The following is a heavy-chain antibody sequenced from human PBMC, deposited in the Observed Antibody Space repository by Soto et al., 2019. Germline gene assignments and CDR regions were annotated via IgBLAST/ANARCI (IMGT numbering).Heavy chain of an antibody. CDR1: GYTFTSYG. V-gene: IGHV1-18*01. Sequence: QDQLVQSGGEVERPGASLKVSCKASGYTFTSYGIYWVRQAPGQGLEWMGWISAYNGNTNYGQKFQGRVTMTTDTSTGIAYRELRSLRFDDTAVYYCARGGGATPRTSADLWGQGTTVTVSS. CDR2: ISAYNGNT. D-gene: IGHD1-26*01. J-gene: IGHJ6*02. CDR3: ARGGGATPRTSADL.